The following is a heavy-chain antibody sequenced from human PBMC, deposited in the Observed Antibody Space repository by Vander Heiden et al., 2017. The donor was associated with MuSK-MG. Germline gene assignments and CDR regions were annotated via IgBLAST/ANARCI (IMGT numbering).Heavy chain of an antibody. J-gene: IGHJ3*02. Sequence: QVQLVQSGAEVKKPGSSVKVSCKASGGTFSSYAISWVRQAPGQGLEWMGGIIPIFGTANYAQKFQGRVTITADESTSTAYMELSSLRSEDTAVYYCARKQNYDILTGYYSREDAFDIWGQGTMVTVSS. CDR1: GGTFSSYA. V-gene: IGHV1-69*01. CDR2: IIPIFGTA. CDR3: ARKQNYDILTGYYSREDAFDI. D-gene: IGHD3-9*01.